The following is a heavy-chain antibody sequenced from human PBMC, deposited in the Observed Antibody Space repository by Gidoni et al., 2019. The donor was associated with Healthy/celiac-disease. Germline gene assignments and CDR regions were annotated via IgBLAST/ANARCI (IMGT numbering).Heavy chain of an antibody. D-gene: IGHD6-19*01. Sequence: QVQLVQSGAEVKKPGSSVKVSCKASGGPFSSYTSSRGRQAPGQGLEWMGRIIPILGIANYAQKFQGRVTITADKSTSTAYMELSSLRSEDTAVYYCARDPIAVAGSRGVFDLWGRGTLVTVSS. J-gene: IGHJ2*01. V-gene: IGHV1-69*08. CDR3: ARDPIAVAGSRGVFDL. CDR1: GGPFSSYT. CDR2: IIPILGIA.